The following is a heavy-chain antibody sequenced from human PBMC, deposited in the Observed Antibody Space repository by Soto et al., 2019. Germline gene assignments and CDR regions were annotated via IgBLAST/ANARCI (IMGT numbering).Heavy chain of an antibody. D-gene: IGHD6-13*01. J-gene: IGHJ5*02. Sequence: GGYLGFSCAASVFTFTRYSMNWVRQAPGKGLEWVSSISSTTNYIYYGDSMKGRFTITKDTSKNQVVLTMTNMDPVDTATYYCAHNQQQFKFNWFDPWGQGTLVTVSS. CDR3: AHNQQQFKFNWFDP. V-gene: IGHV3-21*03. CDR2: ISSTTNYI. CDR1: VFTFTRYS.